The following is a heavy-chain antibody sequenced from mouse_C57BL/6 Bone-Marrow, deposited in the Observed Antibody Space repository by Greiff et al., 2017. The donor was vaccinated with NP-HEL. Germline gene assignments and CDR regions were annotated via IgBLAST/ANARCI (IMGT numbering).Heavy chain of an antibody. J-gene: IGHJ2*01. CDR1: GYTFTSYG. CDR2: IYPRSGNT. Sequence: QVQLQQSGAELARPGASVKLSCKASGYTFTSYGISWVKQRTGQGLEWIGEIYPRSGNTYYNEKFKGKATLTADKSSSTAYMELRSLTSEDSAVYFCSRRGSTVVYFDYWGQVTTLTVSS. D-gene: IGHD1-1*01. V-gene: IGHV1-81*01. CDR3: SRRGSTVVYFDY.